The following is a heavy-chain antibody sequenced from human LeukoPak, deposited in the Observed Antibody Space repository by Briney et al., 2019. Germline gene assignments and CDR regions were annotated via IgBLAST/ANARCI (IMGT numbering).Heavy chain of an antibody. Sequence: SETLSLTCTVSGGSISSYYWSWIRQPQGKGLEWIGYIYYSGSTNYNPSLKSRVTISVDTSKNQFSLKLSSVTAADTAVYYCARSPPGITFGGVIVIDPTYFDYWGQGTLVTVSS. D-gene: IGHD3-16*02. CDR3: ARSPPGITFGGVIVIDPTYFDY. V-gene: IGHV4-59*01. CDR1: GGSISSYY. J-gene: IGHJ4*02. CDR2: IYYSGST.